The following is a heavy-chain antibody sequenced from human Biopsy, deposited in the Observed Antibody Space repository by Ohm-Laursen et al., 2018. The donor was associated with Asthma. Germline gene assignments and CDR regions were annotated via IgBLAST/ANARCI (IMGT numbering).Heavy chain of an antibody. V-gene: IGHV4-59*01. Sequence: SETLSLTCTVSGDSINNFYWSWIRQPPGKGLESIGHVYYSGSTNYNPSLKSRVTISIDASKNQFSLKLTSVTAADTAVYYCARGVDRVTGLLDHFDSWGQGTLATVSS. J-gene: IGHJ4*02. CDR2: VYYSGST. CDR3: ARGVDRVTGLLDHFDS. CDR1: GDSINNFY. D-gene: IGHD2-21*02.